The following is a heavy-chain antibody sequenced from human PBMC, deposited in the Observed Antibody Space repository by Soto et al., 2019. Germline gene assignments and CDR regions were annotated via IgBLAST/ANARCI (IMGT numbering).Heavy chain of an antibody. CDR1: GYTFTSYG. D-gene: IGHD6-6*01. CDR2: ISAYNGNT. V-gene: IGHV1-18*01. Sequence: RASVKVSCKASGYTFTSYGISWVRQAPGQGLEWMGWISAYNGNTNYAQKLQGRVTMTTDTSTSTAYMELRSLRSDDTAVYYCARDSEYSSSYYYYYYGMDVWGQGTTVTVSS. CDR3: ARDSEYSSSYYYYYYGMDV. J-gene: IGHJ6*02.